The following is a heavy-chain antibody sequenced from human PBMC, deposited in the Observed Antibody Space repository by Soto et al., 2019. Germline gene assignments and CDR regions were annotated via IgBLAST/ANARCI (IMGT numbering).Heavy chain of an antibody. Sequence: QTGGSLRPSGAAAGFAFSSYGMHWVRKAPGKGLEWVAVIWYDGSNKYYADSVKGRFTISRDNSKNTLYLQMNSLRAEDTAVYYCARYAPYSSGWVYYFDYWGQGTLVTVSS. CDR1: GFAFSSYG. D-gene: IGHD6-19*01. J-gene: IGHJ4*02. V-gene: IGHV3-33*01. CDR2: IWYDGSNK. CDR3: ARYAPYSSGWVYYFDY.